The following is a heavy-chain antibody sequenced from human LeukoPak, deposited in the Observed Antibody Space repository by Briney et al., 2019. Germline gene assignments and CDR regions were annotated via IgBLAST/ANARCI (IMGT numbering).Heavy chain of an antibody. Sequence: GGSLRLSCAASGFTFSSYAMSWVRQAPGKGLEWVSAISGSGGSTYYADSVKGRFTISRDNSKNTLYLQMNSLRAEDTAVYYCAKEGALLWFGESPHIDDYWGQGTLVTVSS. CDR1: GFTFSSYA. V-gene: IGHV3-23*01. J-gene: IGHJ4*02. CDR2: ISGSGGST. CDR3: AKEGALLWFGESPHIDDY. D-gene: IGHD3-10*01.